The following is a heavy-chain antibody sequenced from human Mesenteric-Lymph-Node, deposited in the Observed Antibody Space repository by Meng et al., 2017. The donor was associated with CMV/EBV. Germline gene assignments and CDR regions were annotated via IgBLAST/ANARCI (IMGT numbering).Heavy chain of an antibody. CDR1: GDSVSSNSAA. Sequence: LRLSCAISGDSVSSNSAAWNWIRQSPSRGLEWLGRTYYRSKWYNDYAVSVKSRITINPDTSKNQFSLQLNSVTPEDTAAYYCARDSVGAARDYFDYWGQGTLVTVSS. V-gene: IGHV6-1*01. CDR2: TYYRSKWYN. D-gene: IGHD6-6*01. CDR3: ARDSVGAARDYFDY. J-gene: IGHJ4*02.